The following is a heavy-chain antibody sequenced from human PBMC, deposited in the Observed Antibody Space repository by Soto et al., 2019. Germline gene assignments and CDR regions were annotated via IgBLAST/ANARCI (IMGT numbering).Heavy chain of an antibody. CDR1: GFTFSDYY. D-gene: IGHD2-15*01. CDR2: ISGTGNTI. V-gene: IGHV3-11*01. Sequence: GGSLRLSCAASGFTFSDYYMSWIHQAPGKGLEWLSYISGTGNTIYYADSVKGRFTISRDNAKNSLYLQMNSLRAEDTAVYYCARVEVVVVVTPTTIDFWGQGTPVTVAS. J-gene: IGHJ4*02. CDR3: ARVEVVVVVTPTTIDF.